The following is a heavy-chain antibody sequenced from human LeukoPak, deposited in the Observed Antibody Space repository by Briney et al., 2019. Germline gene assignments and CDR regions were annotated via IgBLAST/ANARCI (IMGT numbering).Heavy chain of an antibody. CDR2: INPSGGST. D-gene: IGHD4-17*01. CDR1: GYTFTSYY. CDR3: ARDESSRLFGDYPYHTDYMDV. J-gene: IGHJ6*03. Sequence: ASVTVSCKASGYTFTSYYMHWVRQAPGQGLEWMGMINPSGGSTSYAQKFQGRVTMTRDTSTSTVYMELSSLRSEDTAVYYCARDESSRLFGDYPYHTDYMDVWGKGTTVTVSS. V-gene: IGHV1-46*01.